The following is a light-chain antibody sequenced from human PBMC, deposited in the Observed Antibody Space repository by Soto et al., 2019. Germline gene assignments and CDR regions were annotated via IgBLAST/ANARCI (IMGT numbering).Light chain of an antibody. J-gene: IGLJ2*01. CDR2: SNN. V-gene: IGLV1-44*01. Sequence: QSVLTQSPSASGTPGQRVTISCSGSSSNIGSNTVNWYQQLPGTAPKLLIYSNNQRPSGVPDRFSGSKSGTSASLAISGLQSGDEADYYCAAWDDSLNGVVFGGGTKLTVL. CDR3: AAWDDSLNGVV. CDR1: SSNIGSNT.